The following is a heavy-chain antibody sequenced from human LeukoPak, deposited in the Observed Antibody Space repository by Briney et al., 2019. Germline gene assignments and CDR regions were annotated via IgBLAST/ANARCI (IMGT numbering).Heavy chain of an antibody. D-gene: IGHD3-10*01. CDR1: GFTFNSYS. J-gene: IGHJ6*02. CDR2: ISSSSSYI. CDR3: AKDSRGSGSRYYGMDV. Sequence: GGSLRLSCAASGFTFNSYSMNWVRQAPGKGLEWVSSISSSSSYIYYADSVKGRFTIFRDNAKNSLYLQMNSLRAEDTALYYCAKDSRGSGSRYYGMDVWGQGTTVSVSS. V-gene: IGHV3-21*04.